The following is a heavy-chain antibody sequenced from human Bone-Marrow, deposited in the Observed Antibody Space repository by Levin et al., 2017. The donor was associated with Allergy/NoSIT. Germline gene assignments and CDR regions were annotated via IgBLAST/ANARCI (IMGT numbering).Heavy chain of an antibody. CDR3: ARDHVVTAIGIFDYYYYGMDV. V-gene: IGHV3-7*01. Sequence: GESLKISCAASGFTFSSYWMSWVRQAPGKGLEWVANIKQDGSEKYYVDSVKGRFTISRDNAKNSLYLQMNSLRAEDTAVYYCARDHVVTAIGIFDYYYYGMDVWGQGTTVTVSS. CDR2: IKQDGSEK. CDR1: GFTFSSYW. J-gene: IGHJ6*02. D-gene: IGHD2-21*02.